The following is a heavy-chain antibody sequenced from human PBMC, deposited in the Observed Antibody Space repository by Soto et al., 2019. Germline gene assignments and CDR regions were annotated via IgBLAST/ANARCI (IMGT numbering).Heavy chain of an antibody. J-gene: IGHJ3*02. CDR2: IFHSGTT. CDR1: GYSITNVNW. V-gene: IGHV4-28*01. Sequence: QVQLQESGPGLVKPSDTLSLTCAVSGYSITNVNWWAWIRQPPGKGLEWIGYIFHSGTTHYNPSLKGRVTMSVDTSKNQFSLKVDSLTAEDTAVYYCARSPYADALDIWGQGTMFTVSS. D-gene: IGHD2-2*01. CDR3: ARSPYADALDI.